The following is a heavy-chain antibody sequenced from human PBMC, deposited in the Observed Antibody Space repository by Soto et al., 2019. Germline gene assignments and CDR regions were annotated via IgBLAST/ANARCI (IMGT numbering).Heavy chain of an antibody. CDR3: AKVPVLRFLEWQTYYFDY. J-gene: IGHJ4*02. CDR2: ISGSGGIT. CDR1: GFTFSSYA. Sequence: GGSLKLSSAASGFTFSSYAMRWVRQAPGKGLEWVSGISGSGGITYYPDSVKGRFTISRDNSKNTLYLQMNSLRVEDTAIYYCAKVPVLRFLEWQTYYFDYWGQGTLVTVSS. V-gene: IGHV3-23*01. D-gene: IGHD3-3*01.